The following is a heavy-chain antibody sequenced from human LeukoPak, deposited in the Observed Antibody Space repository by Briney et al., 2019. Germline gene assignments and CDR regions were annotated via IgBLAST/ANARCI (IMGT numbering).Heavy chain of an antibody. J-gene: IGHJ3*02. CDR2: ITHSGST. CDR1: GGSFSNYY. V-gene: IGHV4-34*01. Sequence: SETLSLTCAVYGGSFSNYYWSWIRQSPGKGLEWIGEITHSGSTNYNPSLKSRVTISVDKSKTQFSLKLSSVTAADTAVYYCARDKWEPRYAFDIWGQGTMVTVSS. D-gene: IGHD1-26*01. CDR3: ARDKWEPRYAFDI.